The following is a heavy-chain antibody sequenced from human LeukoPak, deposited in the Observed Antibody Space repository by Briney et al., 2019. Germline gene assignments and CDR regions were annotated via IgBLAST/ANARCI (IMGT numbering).Heavy chain of an antibody. CDR3: ARVDNPYYYDSSGYYETDAFDI. CDR1: GGSISSGSYY. V-gene: IGHV4-61*02. J-gene: IGHJ3*02. CDR2: IYTSGST. D-gene: IGHD3-22*01. Sequence: PSETLSLTCTVSGGSISSGSYYWSWIRQPAGKGLEWIGRIYTSGSTNYNPSLKSRVTISVDTSKNQFSLKLSSVTAADTAVYYCARVDNPYYYDSSGYYETDAFDIWGQGRMVTLSS.